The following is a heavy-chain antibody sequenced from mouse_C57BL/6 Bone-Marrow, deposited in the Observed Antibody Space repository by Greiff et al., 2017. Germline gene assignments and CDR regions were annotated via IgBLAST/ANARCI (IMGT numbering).Heavy chain of an antibody. CDR2: IWTGGGT. J-gene: IGHJ4*01. D-gene: IGHD2-4*01. CDR3: ARKTITTSYCAMDY. V-gene: IGHV2-9-1*01. CDR1: GFSLTSYA. Sequence: VMLVESGPGLVAPSQSLSITCTVSGFSLTSYAISWVRQPPGKGLEWLGVIWTGGGTNYNSALNSRLSISKDNSNSQVFLKMNSLQTDDTAGYYCARKTITTSYCAMDYWGQGTTVTVSS.